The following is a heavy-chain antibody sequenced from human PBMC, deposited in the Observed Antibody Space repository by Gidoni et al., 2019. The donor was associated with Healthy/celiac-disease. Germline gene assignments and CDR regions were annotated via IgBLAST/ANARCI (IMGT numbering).Heavy chain of an antibody. V-gene: IGHV3-21*01. CDR3: ARDPAGLDAHYYDSSGQEHYFDY. CDR1: GFTFSSYS. Sequence: EVQLVESGGGLVKPGGSLRLSCAASGFTFSSYSMNWVRQAPVKGLEWVSSISSSSRYIYYADSVKGRFPISRDNAKNSLYLQMNSLRAEDTAVYYCARDPAGLDAHYYDSSGQEHYFDYWGQGTLVTVSS. J-gene: IGHJ4*02. CDR2: ISSSSRYI. D-gene: IGHD3-22*01.